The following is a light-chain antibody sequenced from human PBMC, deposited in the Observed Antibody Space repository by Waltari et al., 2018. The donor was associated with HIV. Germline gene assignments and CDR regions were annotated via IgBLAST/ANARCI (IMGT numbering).Light chain of an antibody. Sequence: QSALTQPPSASGSPGQSVTISCTGSSSDIGGYRFVSWYQQHPGKAPKLMIYEVSKRPSGLPDRFSGSKSGNTASLTVSGLQAEDEADYFCSSYAANNDILFGGGTKLTVL. CDR2: EVS. V-gene: IGLV2-8*01. CDR1: SSDIGGYRF. CDR3: SSYAANNDIL. J-gene: IGLJ3*02.